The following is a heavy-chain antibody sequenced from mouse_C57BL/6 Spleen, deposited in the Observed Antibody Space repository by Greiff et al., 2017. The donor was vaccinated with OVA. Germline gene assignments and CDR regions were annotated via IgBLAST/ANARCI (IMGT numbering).Heavy chain of an antibody. V-gene: IGHV5-4*03. Sequence: DVMLVESGGGLVKPGGSLKLSCAASGFTFSSYAMSWVRQTPEKRLEWVATISDGGSYTYYPDNVKGRFTISRDNAKNNLYLQMSHLKSEDTAMYYCARDYGNYGGDYFDYWGQGTTLTVSS. CDR2: ISDGGSYT. J-gene: IGHJ2*01. CDR1: GFTFSSYA. D-gene: IGHD2-1*01. CDR3: ARDYGNYGGDYFDY.